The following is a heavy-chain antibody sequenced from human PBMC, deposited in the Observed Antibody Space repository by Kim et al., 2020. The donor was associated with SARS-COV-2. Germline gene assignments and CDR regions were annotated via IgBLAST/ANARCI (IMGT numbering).Heavy chain of an antibody. Sequence: SETLSLTCTVSGGSVSRGSYYWSWIRQPPGKGLEWIGYIYYSRSTNYNPSLKSRVTISVDTSKNQFSLKLSSVTAADTAVYYCARALPGMITFGGVIASRAFDYWGQGTLVTVSS. V-gene: IGHV4-61*01. J-gene: IGHJ4*02. CDR2: IYYSRST. CDR3: ARALPGMITFGGVIASRAFDY. D-gene: IGHD3-16*02. CDR1: GGSVSRGSYY.